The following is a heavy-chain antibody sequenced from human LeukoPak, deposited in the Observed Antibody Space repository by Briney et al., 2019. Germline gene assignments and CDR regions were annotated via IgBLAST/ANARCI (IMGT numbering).Heavy chain of an antibody. CDR1: GFTFTSAW. CDR3: AKRGVVIRVILVGFHKAAYYFDS. CDR2: ISDSGGST. V-gene: IGHV3-23*01. D-gene: IGHD3-22*01. J-gene: IGHJ4*02. Sequence: GGSLRLSCATSGFTFTSAWLSWVRQAPGKGLEWVAGISDSGGSTSYAGSVKGRFTISRDNPKNTLYLQMNSLRAEDTAVYFCAKRGVVIRVILVGFHKAAYYFDSWGQGALVTVSS.